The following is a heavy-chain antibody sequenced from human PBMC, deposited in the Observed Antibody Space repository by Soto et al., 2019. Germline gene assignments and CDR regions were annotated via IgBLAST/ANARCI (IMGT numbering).Heavy chain of an antibody. CDR3: ARYDSSGYYWPYYYYGMDV. D-gene: IGHD3-22*01. CDR1: GFTFSTYS. Sequence: LRLSCAASGFTFSTYSMNWVRQAPGKGLEWVSSISSSSSYIYYADSVKGRFTISRDNAKNSLYLQMNSLRAEDTAVYYCARYDSSGYYWPYYYYGMDVWGQGTTVTVSS. V-gene: IGHV3-21*01. CDR2: ISSSSSYI. J-gene: IGHJ6*02.